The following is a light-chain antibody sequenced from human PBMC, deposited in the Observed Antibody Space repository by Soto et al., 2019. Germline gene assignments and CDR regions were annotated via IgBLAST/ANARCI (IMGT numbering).Light chain of an antibody. V-gene: IGKV1-9*01. CDR2: GAS. CDR1: QDINSY. CDR3: QQLNSYPT. Sequence: DVQLTQSPSFLSASVGDRVTFTCRASQDINSYLAWYQQKPGKAPKLLIYGASRLQNGVPSRFSGSGSGTEFTLTGSSLPPEDFATYYCQQLNSYPTFGGGTKVEIK. J-gene: IGKJ4*01.